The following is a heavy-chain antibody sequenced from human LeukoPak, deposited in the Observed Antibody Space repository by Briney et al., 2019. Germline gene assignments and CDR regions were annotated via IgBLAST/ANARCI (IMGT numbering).Heavy chain of an antibody. Sequence: GGSLRLSCAASGFTFSSYAMSWVRQAPGKGLEWVSGISGSGGSTYYADFVKGRFTISRDNSKNTSYVQMNSLKAEDTAVYYCAGDQTFDIWGQGTMVTVSS. J-gene: IGHJ3*02. CDR2: ISGSGGST. CDR1: GFTFSSYA. CDR3: AGDQTFDI. V-gene: IGHV3-23*01.